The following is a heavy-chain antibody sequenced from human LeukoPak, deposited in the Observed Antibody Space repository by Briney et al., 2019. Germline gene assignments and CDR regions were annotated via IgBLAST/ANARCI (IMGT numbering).Heavy chain of an antibody. J-gene: IGHJ6*02. CDR2: ISYDGSNK. CDR3: AFEYSSSAVDYYYYYYGMDV. D-gene: IGHD6-6*01. V-gene: IGHV3-30-3*01. CDR1: GFIFGDCT. Sequence: GGSLRLSCAASGFIFGDCTMNWVRQAPGKGLEWVAVISYDGSNKYYADSVKGRFTISRDNSKNTLYLQMNSLRAEDTAVYYCAFEYSSSAVDYYYYYYGMDVWGQGTTVTVSS.